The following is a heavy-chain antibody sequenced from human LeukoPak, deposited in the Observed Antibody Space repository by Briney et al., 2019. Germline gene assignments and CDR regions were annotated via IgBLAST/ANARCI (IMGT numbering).Heavy chain of an antibody. Sequence: GASVKVSCKASGGTFSSYAISWVRQAPGQGLEWMGRIIPIFGTANYAQKFQGRVTITTDESTSTAYMELSSLRSEDTAVYYCARSPVGYCSGGSCYTIFPFDYWGQGTLVTVSS. CDR1: GGTFSSYA. CDR3: ARSPVGYCSGGSCYTIFPFDY. CDR2: IIPIFGTA. V-gene: IGHV1-69*05. J-gene: IGHJ4*02. D-gene: IGHD2-15*01.